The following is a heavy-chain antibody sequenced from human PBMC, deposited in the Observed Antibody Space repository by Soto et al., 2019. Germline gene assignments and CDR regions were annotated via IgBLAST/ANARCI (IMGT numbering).Heavy chain of an antibody. V-gene: IGHV4-59*01. Sequence: ETLSLTCTVSGGSISSYYWSWIRQSPGKGLEWIGYIYYSGSTNYNPSLKSRVTISVDTSKKQFSLKLSSVTAADTAVYYCARSYGDYINFDYWGQGTLVTVSS. D-gene: IGHD4-17*01. CDR2: IYYSGST. CDR1: GGSISSYY. CDR3: ARSYGDYINFDY. J-gene: IGHJ4*02.